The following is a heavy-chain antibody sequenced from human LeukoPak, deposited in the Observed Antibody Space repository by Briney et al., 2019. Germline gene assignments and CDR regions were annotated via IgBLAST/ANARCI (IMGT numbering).Heavy chain of an antibody. J-gene: IGHJ3*02. D-gene: IGHD3-22*01. CDR3: ARYDDSSGYYPNDAFDI. Sequence: SETLSLTCTVSGGSVSSYYWSWIRQPPGKGLEWIGYIYYSGSTNYNPSLKSRVTISVDTSKNQFSLKLSSVTAADTAVYYCARYDDSSGYYPNDAFDIWGQGTMVTVSS. CDR1: GGSVSSYY. V-gene: IGHV4-59*02. CDR2: IYYSGST.